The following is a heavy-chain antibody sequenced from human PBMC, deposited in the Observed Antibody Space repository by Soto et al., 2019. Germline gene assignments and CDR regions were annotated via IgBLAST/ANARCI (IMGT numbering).Heavy chain of an antibody. CDR1: GYTFTGYY. J-gene: IGHJ4*02. CDR3: ARGRYNWNSGHLED. Sequence: ASVKVSCTASGYTFTGYYMHWVRQAXGQGLEWMGWINPNSGGTNYAQKFQGWVTMTRDTSISTAYMELSRLRSDDTAVYYCARGRYNWNSGHLEDWGQGTLVTVXS. D-gene: IGHD1-7*01. CDR2: INPNSGGT. V-gene: IGHV1-2*04.